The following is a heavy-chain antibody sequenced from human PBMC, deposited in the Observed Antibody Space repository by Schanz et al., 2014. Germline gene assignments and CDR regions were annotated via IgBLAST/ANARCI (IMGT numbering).Heavy chain of an antibody. D-gene: IGHD2-8*02. CDR1: GFTFGDYA. CDR2: INTGVNT. CDR3: AKSLESCPGGRCSRGYFDY. Sequence: EVQLLESGGGLVQPGGSLRLSCAASGFTFGDYAMTWVRQAPGKGLEWVSAINTGVNTYYADSVRGRFTISRDNFKGALYLQMSSLRAEDTAVYYCAKSLESCPGGRCSRGYFDYWGQGTLVTVSS. J-gene: IGHJ4*02. V-gene: IGHV3-23*01.